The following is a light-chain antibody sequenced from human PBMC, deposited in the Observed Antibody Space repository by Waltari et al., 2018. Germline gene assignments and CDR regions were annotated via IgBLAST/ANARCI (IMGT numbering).Light chain of an antibody. CDR2: STN. V-gene: IGLV8-61*01. J-gene: IGLJ3*02. CDR3: SLYLGSGISV. CDR1: SGPVPRSSY. Sequence: QTVVTQEASISVSPGGTVTLTFCLRSGPVPRSSYPSRYQQTPGQAPRTLIYSTNTRSSGVPGRFSGSILGNKAALTITGAQADDESDYYCSLYLGSGISVFGGGTKLTVL.